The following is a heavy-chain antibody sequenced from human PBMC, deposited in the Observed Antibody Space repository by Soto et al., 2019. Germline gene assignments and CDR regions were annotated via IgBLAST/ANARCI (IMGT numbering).Heavy chain of an antibody. Sequence: EVHLVESGGGLVQPGGSLRLSCAASGFTFSDHYMDWVRQAPGKGLEWVGRSRNKANSYTTEYAASVKGRFTISRDESKNSLYLQMNSLKTEDRAVYYCARASWNWGQGTLVTVSS. V-gene: IGHV3-72*01. CDR1: GFTFSDHY. CDR2: SRNKANSYTT. D-gene: IGHD1-1*01. CDR3: ARASWN. J-gene: IGHJ4*02.